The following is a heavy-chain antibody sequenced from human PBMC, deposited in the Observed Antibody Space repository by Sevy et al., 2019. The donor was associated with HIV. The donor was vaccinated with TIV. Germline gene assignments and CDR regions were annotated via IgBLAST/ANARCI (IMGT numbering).Heavy chain of an antibody. J-gene: IGHJ6*02. V-gene: IGHV3-30*02. CDR2: IRFDGSMK. CDR3: AKDHYDYRTGYYGYYGMDV. D-gene: IGHD3-3*01. CDR1: GFRFSDYG. Sequence: QLGGSLRLSCAASGFRFSDYGMHWVRQAPGKGLEWVSLIRFDGSMKYIADSVKGRFTISRDKVKDTLYLQMNSLRPEDTAVYYCAKDHYDYRTGYYGYYGMDVWGQGTTVTVSS.